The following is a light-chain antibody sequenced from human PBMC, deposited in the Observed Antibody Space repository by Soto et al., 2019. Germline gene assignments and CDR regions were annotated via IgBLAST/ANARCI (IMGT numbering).Light chain of an antibody. CDR3: SSYTINGAPLV. Sequence: QSALTQPASVSGSPGQSITISCTGTSSDVGGSNSLSWYQQNPGKVPKLIIYDVSRRPSGISIRFSGSKSGNTASLTISGLQAEDEADYHCSSYTINGAPLVFGTGTKLTVL. CDR1: SSDVGGSNS. V-gene: IGLV2-14*01. CDR2: DVS. J-gene: IGLJ1*01.